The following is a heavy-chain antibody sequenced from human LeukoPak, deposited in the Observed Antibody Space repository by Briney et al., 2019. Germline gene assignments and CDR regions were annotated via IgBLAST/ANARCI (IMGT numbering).Heavy chain of an antibody. CDR2: ISLSGST. CDR3: ATGVHGIAAAGDYYFDY. J-gene: IGHJ4*02. V-gene: IGHV4-61*10. CDR1: GGSISSGSYY. Sequence: PSETLSLTCTVSGGSISSGSYYWSWIRQPAGKGLEWIGRISLSGSTTYHPSLKSRVTISIDPSKKQFSLKLSSVTAADTAVYYCATGVHGIAAAGDYYFDYWGQGTLVTVSS. D-gene: IGHD6-13*01.